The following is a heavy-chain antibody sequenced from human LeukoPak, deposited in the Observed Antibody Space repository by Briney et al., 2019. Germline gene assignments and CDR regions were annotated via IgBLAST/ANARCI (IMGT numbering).Heavy chain of an antibody. Sequence: PGGSLRLSCTASGFTFGDYAMGWFRQAPGKGLEWVGFIRREVYGGTTEYAASVKGGFTISRDDSKSIAYLQMNSLKTEDTAVYYCKVEWELLTTYDAFDIWGQGTMVTVSS. CDR3: KVEWELLTTYDAFDI. D-gene: IGHD1-26*01. CDR2: IRREVYGGTT. CDR1: GFTFGDYA. J-gene: IGHJ3*02. V-gene: IGHV3-49*03.